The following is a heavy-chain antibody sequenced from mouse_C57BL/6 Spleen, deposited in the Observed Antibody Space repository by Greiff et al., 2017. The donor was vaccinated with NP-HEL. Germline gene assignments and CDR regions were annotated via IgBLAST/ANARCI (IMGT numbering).Heavy chain of an antibody. CDR3: ASYYYGSSYWYFDV. V-gene: IGHV5-4*01. J-gene: IGHJ1*03. D-gene: IGHD1-1*01. CDR2: ISDGGSYT. CDR1: GFTFSSYA. Sequence: EVQGVESGGGLVKPGGSLKLSCAASGFTFSSYAMSWVRQTPEKRLEWVATISDGGSYTYYPDNVKGRFTISRDNAKNNLYLQMSHLKSEDTAMYYCASYYYGSSYWYFDVWGTGTTVTVSS.